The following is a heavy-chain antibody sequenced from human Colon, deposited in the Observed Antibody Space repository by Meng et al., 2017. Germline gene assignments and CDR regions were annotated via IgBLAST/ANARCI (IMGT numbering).Heavy chain of an antibody. V-gene: IGHV6-1*01. D-gene: IGHD3-3*01. CDR2: TYYSSKWNN. J-gene: IGHJ4*02. CDR1: GETVASNSAA. CDR3: ARGFLVRGFDS. Sequence: QGTLHQSGPRLVKPSQTLYHTCANSGETVASNSAAWNWIRQYPSRGLEWLARTYYSSKWNNDYAVSVKGRITITADTSTNQVSLQLNSVTPEDTAVYYCARGFLVRGFDSWGQGTLVTVSS.